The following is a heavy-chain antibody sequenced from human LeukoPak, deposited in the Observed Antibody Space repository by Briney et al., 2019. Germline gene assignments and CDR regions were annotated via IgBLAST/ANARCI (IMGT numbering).Heavy chain of an antibody. J-gene: IGHJ4*02. CDR2: IYYSRST. CDR1: GGSISSGGYY. D-gene: IGHD2-2*01. CDR3: ARDRCSSTSCYLDY. V-gene: IGHV4-31*03. Sequence: SETLSLTCTVSGGSISSGGYYWSWIRQHPGKGLEWIGYIYYSRSTYYNPSLKSRVTISVDTSKNQFSLKLSSVTAADTAVYYCARDRCSSTSCYLDYWGQGTLVTVSS.